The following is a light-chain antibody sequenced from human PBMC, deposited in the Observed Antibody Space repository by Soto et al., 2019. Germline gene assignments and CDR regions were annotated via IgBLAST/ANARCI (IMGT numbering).Light chain of an antibody. CDR3: QQYNSYPYT. CDR1: QSISSW. J-gene: IGKJ2*01. V-gene: IGKV1-5*03. Sequence: DIQMTQSPSTLSASVGDRVTITCRASQSISSWLAWYQQKPGKAPNLLIYKASSLQSGVPSRFSGSGSGTEFNLTISGLQPDDFATYYCQQYNSYPYTFGQGTKLEI. CDR2: KAS.